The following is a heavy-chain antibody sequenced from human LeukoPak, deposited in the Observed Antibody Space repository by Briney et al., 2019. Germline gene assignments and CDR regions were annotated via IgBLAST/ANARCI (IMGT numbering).Heavy chain of an antibody. CDR1: GGSISSCY. J-gene: IGHJ4*02. V-gene: IGHV4-4*07. CDR2: IYSSGST. Sequence: PSETLSLTCTVSGGSISSCYWSWIRQPAGKGLEWIGRIYSSGSTNCNPSLKSRVTISADTSKNQFSLKLSFVTAADTALYYCARVVNGDYGLDYWGQGTLVTVSS. CDR3: ARVVNGDYGLDY. D-gene: IGHD4-17*01.